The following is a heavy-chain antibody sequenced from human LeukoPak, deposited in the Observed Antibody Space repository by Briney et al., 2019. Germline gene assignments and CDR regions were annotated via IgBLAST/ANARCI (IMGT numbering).Heavy chain of an antibody. J-gene: IGHJ4*02. CDR2: ISSSSSTI. V-gene: IGHV3-48*04. Sequence: PGGSLRLSCAASGFTFSSYSMNWVRQAPGKGLEWVSYISSSSSTIYYADSVKGRFTISRDNAKNSLYLQMNSLRAEDTAVYYCARDYQVQAVTTKVDYWGQGTLVTVSS. CDR1: GFTFSSYS. CDR3: ARDYQVQAVTTKVDY. D-gene: IGHD4-11*01.